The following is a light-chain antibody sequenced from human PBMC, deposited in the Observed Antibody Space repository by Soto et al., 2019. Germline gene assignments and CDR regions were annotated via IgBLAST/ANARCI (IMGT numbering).Light chain of an antibody. Sequence: SSLRPPASISRPTGLSITIRCNIARSHIGLYHYLARHKHHPGKAPKLLISEVNIRPSVLSHRFSASKAGNKVSLTIYGLQPEHEAYYYCSCLSTTSTPIVIGNGTKVTGL. CDR3: SCLSTTSTPIV. J-gene: IGLJ1*01. CDR1: RSHIGLYHY. V-gene: IGLV2-14*01. CDR2: EVN.